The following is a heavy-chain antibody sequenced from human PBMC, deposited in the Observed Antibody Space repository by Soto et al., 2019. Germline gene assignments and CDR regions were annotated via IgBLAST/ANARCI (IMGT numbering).Heavy chain of an antibody. J-gene: IGHJ6*02. D-gene: IGHD3-3*01. Sequence: KPSQTLSLTCAVYGGAVNGYYWNWIRQPPGKGLEWIGYIYYSGSTNCNPSLKRRVCISVDTSKNQFSRKLSSVTAADTAVYYCARVLGYYDFWSGANLYGMDVWGQGTTVTVSS. CDR1: GGAVNGYY. CDR2: IYYSGST. CDR3: ARVLGYYDFWSGANLYGMDV. V-gene: IGHV4-59*02.